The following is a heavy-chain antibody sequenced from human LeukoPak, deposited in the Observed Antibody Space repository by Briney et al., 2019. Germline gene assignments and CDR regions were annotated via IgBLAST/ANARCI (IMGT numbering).Heavy chain of an antibody. V-gene: IGHV4-39*07. J-gene: IGHJ4*02. Sequence: SETLSLTCTVSGGSISSSTYYWGWIRQPPGKGLEWIGSIYYSGITYYNPSLKSRVTISVDTSKNQFSLILSSVTAADTAVYYCARGKGFRYGDYAPSGGYWGQGTLVTVSS. CDR1: GGSISSSTYY. CDR2: IYYSGIT. D-gene: IGHD4-17*01. CDR3: ARGKGFRYGDYAPSGGY.